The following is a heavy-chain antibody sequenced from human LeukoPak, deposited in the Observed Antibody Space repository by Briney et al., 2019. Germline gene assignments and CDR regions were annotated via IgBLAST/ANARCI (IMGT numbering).Heavy chain of an antibody. J-gene: IGHJ3*02. CDR1: GYSFTSYW. Sequence: GESLKISCKGSGYSFTSYWIGWVRQMPGNGLEWMGIIYPGDSDTRYSPSFQGQVTISADKSISTAYLQWSSLKASDTAMYYCARHEVGATTGNAFDIWGQGTMVTVSS. D-gene: IGHD1-26*01. V-gene: IGHV5-51*01. CDR2: IYPGDSDT. CDR3: ARHEVGATTGNAFDI.